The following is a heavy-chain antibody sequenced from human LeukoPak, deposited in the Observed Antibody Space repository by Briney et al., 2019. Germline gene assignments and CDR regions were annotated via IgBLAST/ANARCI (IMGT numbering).Heavy chain of an antibody. Sequence: GGSLRLSCAASGFTFSSYGMHWVRQAPGKGLEWVALISYDGSNEYYADSVKGRFTISRDNSMNPLHLQMNSLRAEDTAVYYCAKDEGYGSGSYYTRYDAFDIWGQGTMVAVSS. V-gene: IGHV3-30*18. CDR3: AKDEGYGSGSYYTRYDAFDI. CDR1: GFTFSSYG. CDR2: ISYDGSNE. J-gene: IGHJ3*02. D-gene: IGHD3-10*01.